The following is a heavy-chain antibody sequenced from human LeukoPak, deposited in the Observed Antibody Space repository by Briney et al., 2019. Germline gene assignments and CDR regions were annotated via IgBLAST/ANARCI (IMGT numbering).Heavy chain of an antibody. CDR3: ARVAVAGMVDY. CDR1: GGSISSGSYY. V-gene: IGHV4-61*02. CDR2: IYTSGST. J-gene: IGHJ4*02. Sequence: SETLSLTCTVSGGSISSGSYYWSWIRQPAGKGLEWIGRIYTSGSTNCSPSLKSRVTISVDTSKNQFSLKLSSVTAADTAVYYCARVAVAGMVDYWGQGTLVTVSS. D-gene: IGHD6-19*01.